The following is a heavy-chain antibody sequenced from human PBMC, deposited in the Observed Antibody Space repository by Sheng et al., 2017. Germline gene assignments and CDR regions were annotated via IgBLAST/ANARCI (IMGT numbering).Heavy chain of an antibody. J-gene: IGHJ4*02. CDR1: GGSISSGGYS. Sequence: QLQLQESGSGLVKPSQTLSLTCAVSGGSISSGGYSWSWIRQPPGKGLEWIGYIYHSGSTYYNPSLKSRVTISVDRSKNQFSLKLSSVTAADTAVYYCASNGELSPYYFDYWGQGTLVTVSS. V-gene: IGHV4-30-2*01. D-gene: IGHD3-10*01. CDR2: IYHSGST. CDR3: ASNGELSPYYFDY.